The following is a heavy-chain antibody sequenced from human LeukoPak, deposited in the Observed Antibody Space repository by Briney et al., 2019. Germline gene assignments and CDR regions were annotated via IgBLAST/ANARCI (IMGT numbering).Heavy chain of an antibody. CDR3: AKDLLRGGATRFRNYYYYMDV. CDR1: GFTFSSHA. J-gene: IGHJ6*03. V-gene: IGHV3-30*04. CDR2: ISFDGSNK. Sequence: GSLRLSCAASGFTFSSHAMHWVRQAPGKGLEWVAVISFDGSNKYYADSVKGRFTISRDNSRNTLYLQMNSLRAEDTAVYYCAKDLLRGGATRFRNYYYYMDVWGKGTTVTVSS. D-gene: IGHD1-26*01.